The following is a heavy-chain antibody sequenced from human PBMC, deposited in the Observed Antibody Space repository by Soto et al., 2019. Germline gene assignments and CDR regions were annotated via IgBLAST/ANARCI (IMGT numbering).Heavy chain of an antibody. CDR2: IVPLLGTV. V-gene: IGHV1-69*06. J-gene: IGHJ1*01. CDR1: GATLSNYA. CDR3: ARGASVFRWDYVGY. Sequence: QAQLVQSGPEVREPGSSVTVSCKASGATLSNYAISWVRQAPGQGLQWMGGIVPLLGTVNYAQWIQGGVTISADKKTNTAYLELRSLKSEDTAVYFCARGASVFRWDYVGYWGQGTVVTVAS. D-gene: IGHD4-17*01.